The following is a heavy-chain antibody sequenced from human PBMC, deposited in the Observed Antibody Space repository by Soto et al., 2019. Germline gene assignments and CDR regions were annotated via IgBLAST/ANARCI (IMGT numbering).Heavy chain of an antibody. V-gene: IGHV4-34*01. CDR3: ARVGIFGVVNGMDV. J-gene: IGHJ6*02. CDR1: GGSFSGYY. CDR2: INHSGST. D-gene: IGHD3-3*01. Sequence: SETLSLTCAVYGGSFSGYYWSWIRQPPGKGLEWIGEINHSGSTNYNPSLKSRVTISVDTSKNQFSLKLSSVTAADTAVYYCARVGIFGVVNGMDVWGQGTTVTVS.